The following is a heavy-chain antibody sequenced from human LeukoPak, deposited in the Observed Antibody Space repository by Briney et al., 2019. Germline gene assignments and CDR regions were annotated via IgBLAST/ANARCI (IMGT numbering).Heavy chain of an antibody. V-gene: IGHV3-23*01. D-gene: IGHD2-21*02. CDR1: GFTFSSSA. Sequence: GGSLRLSCAASGFTFSSSAMSWVRQAPGKGLESVSVISVSGDGTYYADSVKGRFTISRDNSKNTLYLQLNSLSAEDTAVYHCAKRGDPYYFDCWGQGALVTVSA. J-gene: IGHJ4*02. CDR3: AKRGDPYYFDC. CDR2: ISVSGDGT.